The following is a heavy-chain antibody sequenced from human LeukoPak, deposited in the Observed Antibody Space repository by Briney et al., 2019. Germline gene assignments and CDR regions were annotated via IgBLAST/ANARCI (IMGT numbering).Heavy chain of an antibody. CDR3: AKDRDSNWYPYFEY. Sequence: GGSLRLSCVVSGFTFGSSWMSWVRQAPGRGLEWVTNIKPDGSEKYYVDSVKGRFTISRDNSRNSLYLDINNLRTEDTAIYYCAKDRDSNWYPYFEYWGQGTLITVSS. J-gene: IGHJ4*02. V-gene: IGHV3-7*03. CDR2: IKPDGSEK. CDR1: GFTFGSSW. D-gene: IGHD4-11*01.